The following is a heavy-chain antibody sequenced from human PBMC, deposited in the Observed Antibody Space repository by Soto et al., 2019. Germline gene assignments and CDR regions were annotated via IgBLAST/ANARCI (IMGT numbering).Heavy chain of an antibody. D-gene: IGHD5-18*01. CDR3: ARERGYSYGYRYGMDV. CDR1: GFTFSSYS. V-gene: IGHV3-48*02. J-gene: IGHJ6*02. Sequence: LRLSCAASGFTFSSYSMNWVRQAPGKGLEWVSYISSSSSTIYYADSVKGRFTISRDNAKNSLYLQMNSLRDEDTAVYYCARERGYSYGYRYGMDVWGQGTTVTVSS. CDR2: ISSSSSTI.